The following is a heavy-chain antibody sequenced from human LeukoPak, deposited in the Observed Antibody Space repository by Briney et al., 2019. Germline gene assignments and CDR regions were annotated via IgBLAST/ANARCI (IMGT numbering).Heavy chain of an antibody. Sequence: GGSLRLSCAASGFTFSSYNMNWVRQAPGKGLEWVSSIGSSTNTIYYADSVKGRFTISRDNAKNSLFLQMNRLRAEDAAVYYCARDKGGYNFWSGFAYWGPGTLVTVSS. CDR3: ARDKGGYNFWSGFAY. V-gene: IGHV3-48*04. J-gene: IGHJ4*02. CDR1: GFTFSSYN. D-gene: IGHD3-3*01. CDR2: IGSSTNTI.